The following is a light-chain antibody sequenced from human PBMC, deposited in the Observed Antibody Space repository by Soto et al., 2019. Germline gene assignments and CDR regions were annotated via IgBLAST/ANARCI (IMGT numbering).Light chain of an antibody. J-gene: IGKJ2*01. CDR3: QQYENLPYT. Sequence: DIQLTQSASSLSASVGDRVTITCQASQVITNYLNWYQQKPGRAPKLLIYDISTLEIGVPSRFGGSGSGTHFTFTITGLQPGDIATYYCQQYENLPYTFGQGTKVDIK. CDR2: DIS. V-gene: IGKV1-33*01. CDR1: QVITNY.